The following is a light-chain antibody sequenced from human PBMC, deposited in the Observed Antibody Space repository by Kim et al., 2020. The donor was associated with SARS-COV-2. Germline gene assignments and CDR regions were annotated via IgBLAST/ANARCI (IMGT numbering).Light chain of an antibody. Sequence: EIVMTQSPATLSMSPGERATLSCRASQSVSSNLAWYQKKPGQAPRVLIYDASTRATGIPARFSGSGSGTQFTLTISSLQSEDFAVYYCHQYNNWPMTFGGGTKVDIK. CDR3: HQYNNWPMT. J-gene: IGKJ4*01. CDR1: QSVSSN. V-gene: IGKV3-15*01. CDR2: DAS.